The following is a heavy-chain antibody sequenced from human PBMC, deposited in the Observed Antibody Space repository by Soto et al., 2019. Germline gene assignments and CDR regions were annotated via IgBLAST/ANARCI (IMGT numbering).Heavy chain of an antibody. CDR3: AIPTRYGSGPHYYYGMDV. J-gene: IGHJ6*02. Sequence: GESLKISXKGSGYSFTSFWIVWVRQMPGKGLEWMGIIYPGDSDTRYSPSFQGQVTISADKSISTAYLQWSSLKASDPAMYYCAIPTRYGSGPHYYYGMDVWGQGTTVTVSS. CDR1: GYSFTSFW. D-gene: IGHD3-10*01. CDR2: IYPGDSDT. V-gene: IGHV5-51*01.